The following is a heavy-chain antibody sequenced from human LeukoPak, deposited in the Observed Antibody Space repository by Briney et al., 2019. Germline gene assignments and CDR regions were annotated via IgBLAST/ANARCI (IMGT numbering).Heavy chain of an antibody. CDR1: GYTFTSYA. V-gene: IGHV1-3*01. J-gene: IGHJ6*02. CDR2: INAGNGNT. Sequence: ASVNVSCKASGYTFTSYAMHWVRQAPGQRLEWMGWINAGNGNTKYSQKFQGRVTITRDTSASTAYMELSSLRSEDTAVYYCASRCSGGSCYSNGMDVWGQGTTVTVSS. D-gene: IGHD2-15*01. CDR3: ASRCSGGSCYSNGMDV.